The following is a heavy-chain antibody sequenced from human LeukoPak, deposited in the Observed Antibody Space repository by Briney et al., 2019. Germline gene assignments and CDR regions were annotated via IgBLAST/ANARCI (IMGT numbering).Heavy chain of an antibody. J-gene: IGHJ4*02. V-gene: IGHV4-4*07. CDR2: IYTSGSA. CDR1: GGSIRGFY. Sequence: PSETLSLTCTVSGGSIRGFYWSWLRQTAGKGLEWIGRIYTSGSANYNPSLKRRVTMPLDTSKHQFFLEQNSVTAADTAVYYCARVKLSHGYSYGYNPYYFDYWGQGTLVTVSS. D-gene: IGHD5-18*01. CDR3: ARVKLSHGYSYGYNPYYFDY.